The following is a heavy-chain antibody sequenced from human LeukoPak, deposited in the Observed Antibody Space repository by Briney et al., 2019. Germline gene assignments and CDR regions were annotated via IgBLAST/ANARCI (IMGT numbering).Heavy chain of an antibody. Sequence: SVKVSCKASGGTFSSYTISWVRQAPGQGLEWMGRIIPILGIANYAQKFQGRVTITADKSTSTAYMELSSLRSEVTAVYYCARDPAGAAGETLFDYWGQGTLVTVSS. CDR3: ARDPAGAAGETLFDY. V-gene: IGHV1-69*04. D-gene: IGHD1-26*01. CDR2: IIPILGIA. J-gene: IGHJ4*02. CDR1: GGTFSSYT.